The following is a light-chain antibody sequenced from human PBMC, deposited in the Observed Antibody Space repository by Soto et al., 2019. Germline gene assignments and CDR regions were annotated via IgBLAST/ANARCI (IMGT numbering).Light chain of an antibody. CDR3: QQRSNWPPGST. V-gene: IGKV3-11*01. CDR2: DAS. Sequence: EIVLTQSPATLSLSPGERATLSCRASQSVSSYLAWYQQKPGQAPRLLIYDASNRATGIPARFSGSGSGTDFTLTISSLEPEDFVDYYCQQRSNWPPGSTFGPGTKVDIK. J-gene: IGKJ3*01. CDR1: QSVSSY.